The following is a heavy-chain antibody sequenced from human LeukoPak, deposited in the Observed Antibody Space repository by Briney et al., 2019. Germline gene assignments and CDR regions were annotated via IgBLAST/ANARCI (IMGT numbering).Heavy chain of an antibody. Sequence: ASVKVSCKVSGYTLTDSSMHWVRQASGKGLEWMGCFDPEDGETIYTQKFQGRVTMTEDTSTDTAYMELSSLRSEDTAVYYCATDYYYDSSGSYYTIDYWGQGTLVTVSS. V-gene: IGHV1-24*01. D-gene: IGHD3-22*01. CDR2: FDPEDGET. CDR3: ATDYYYDSSGSYYTIDY. CDR1: GYTLTDSS. J-gene: IGHJ4*02.